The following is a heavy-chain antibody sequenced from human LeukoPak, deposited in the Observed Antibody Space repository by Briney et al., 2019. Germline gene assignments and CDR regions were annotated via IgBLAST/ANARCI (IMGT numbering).Heavy chain of an antibody. CDR1: GYTFTSYG. V-gene: IGHV3-53*01. CDR2: IYSGGST. D-gene: IGHD4-17*01. CDR3: ARDGKGTTDFDY. Sequence: GASVKVSCKASGYTFTSYGISWVRQAPGKGLEWVSVIYSGGSTYYADSVKGRFTISRDNSKNTLYLQMNSLRAEDTAVYYCARDGKGTTDFDYWGQGTLVTVSS. J-gene: IGHJ4*02.